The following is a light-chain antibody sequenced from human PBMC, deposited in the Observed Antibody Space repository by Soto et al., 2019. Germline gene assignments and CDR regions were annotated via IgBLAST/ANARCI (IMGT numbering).Light chain of an antibody. CDR1: NLGSKY. J-gene: IGLJ2*01. CDR2: QDN. CDR3: QAWDSSAHVV. Sequence: SYELTQPPSVSVSPGQPATITCSVDNLGSKYVCWYQQKPGQSPALVIYQDNKRPSGIPERLSGSNSGNTATLTISGTQAMDEADYYCQAWDSSAHVVFGGGTKLTVL. V-gene: IGLV3-1*01.